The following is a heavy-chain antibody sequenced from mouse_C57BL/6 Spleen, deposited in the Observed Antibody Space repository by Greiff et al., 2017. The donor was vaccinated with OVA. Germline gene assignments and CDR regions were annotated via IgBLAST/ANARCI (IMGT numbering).Heavy chain of an antibody. Sequence: QVQLQQPGAELVRPGTSVKLSCKASGYTFTSYWMHWVKQRPGQGLEWIGVIDPSDSYTNYNQKFKGKATLTVDTSTSTAYMQLSSLTSEDSAVYYCARGEGYYDYDGRLSYWGQGTLVTVSA. D-gene: IGHD2-4*01. J-gene: IGHJ3*01. CDR2: IDPSDSYT. V-gene: IGHV1-59*01. CDR1: GYTFTSYW. CDR3: ARGEGYYDYDGRLSY.